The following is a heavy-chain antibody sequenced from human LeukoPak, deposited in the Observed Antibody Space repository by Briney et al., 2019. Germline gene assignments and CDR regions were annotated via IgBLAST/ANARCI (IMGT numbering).Heavy chain of an antibody. CDR3: AKDLSMVRGVPAPGDY. CDR1: GFTFSSYG. J-gene: IGHJ4*02. Sequence: GGSLRLSCAASGFTFSSYGMHWVRQAPGKGLEWVAVISYDGSNKYYADSVKGRFTISRDNSKNTLYLQMNSLRAEDTAVYYCAKDLSMVRGVPAPGDYWGQGTLVTVSS. D-gene: IGHD3-10*01. V-gene: IGHV3-30*18. CDR2: ISYDGSNK.